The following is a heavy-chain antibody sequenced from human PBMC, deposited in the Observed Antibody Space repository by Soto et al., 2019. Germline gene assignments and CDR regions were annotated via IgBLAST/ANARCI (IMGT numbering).Heavy chain of an antibody. CDR1: GFTFSSYA. J-gene: IGHJ3*02. CDR2: ISGSGGST. V-gene: IGHV3-23*01. Sequence: EVQLLESGGGLVQPGGSLRLSCAASGFTFSSYAMSWVRQAPGKGLEWVSAISGSGGSTYYADSVKGRFTISRDNSKNPVYLQMNSLRAEDTAVYYCAKDRRSLRYFAWYDAFDIWGQGTMVTVSS. CDR3: AKDRRSLRYFAWYDAFDI. D-gene: IGHD3-9*01.